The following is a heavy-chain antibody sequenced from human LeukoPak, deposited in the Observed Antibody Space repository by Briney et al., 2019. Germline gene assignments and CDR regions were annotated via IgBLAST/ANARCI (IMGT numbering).Heavy chain of an antibody. CDR2: ISSRSDTI. CDR1: GFNFNIYH. CDR3: ARMSPYYFDY. V-gene: IGHV3-48*02. Sequence: PGGSLRLACAASGFNFNIYHMNWVRQAPGKGLEWLSSISSRSDTIYYADSVRGRFTLSRDNAENSLYLQMRSLTDEDTAVYYCARMSPYYFDYWGLGTLVTVSS. J-gene: IGHJ4*02.